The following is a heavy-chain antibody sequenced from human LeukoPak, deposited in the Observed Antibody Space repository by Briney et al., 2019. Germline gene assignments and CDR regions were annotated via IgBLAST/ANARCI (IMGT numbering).Heavy chain of an antibody. Sequence: PGGSLRLSCAASGFTFSSYGMHWVRQAPGKGLEWVAVISYDGSNKYYADSVKGRFTISRDNSKNTLYLQMNSLRAEDTAVYYCAKDRGPRSGYKFDYWGQGTLVTVSS. D-gene: IGHD3-22*01. CDR2: ISYDGSNK. CDR1: GFTFSSYG. CDR3: AKDRGPRSGYKFDY. V-gene: IGHV3-33*05. J-gene: IGHJ4*02.